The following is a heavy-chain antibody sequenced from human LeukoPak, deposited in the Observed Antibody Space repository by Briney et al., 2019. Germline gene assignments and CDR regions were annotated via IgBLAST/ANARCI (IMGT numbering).Heavy chain of an antibody. CDR2: IYTSGST. D-gene: IGHD5-18*01. J-gene: IGHJ4*02. CDR1: GGSISSGSYY. V-gene: IGHV4-61*02. CDR3: ARWAAMVTGYFDY. Sequence: SETLSLTCTVSGGSISSGSYYWSWIRQPAGKGLEWIGRIYTSGSTNYNPSLKSRVTISVDTSKNQFSLKLSSVTAADTAVYYCARWAAMVTGYFDYWGQGTLVTVSS.